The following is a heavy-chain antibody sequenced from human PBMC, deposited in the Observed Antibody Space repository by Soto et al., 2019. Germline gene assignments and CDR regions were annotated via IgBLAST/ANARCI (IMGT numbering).Heavy chain of an antibody. V-gene: IGHV1-18*01. CDR1: GYTFTRYG. CDR3: AKNGQPPYYYYGMDV. J-gene: IGHJ6*02. Sequence: QGKLVQSGGEVKKPGASVKVSCKASGYTFTRYGISWVRQAPGQGLEWMGWISGYNGDTKYAQKFQGSVTMTVDTSTTTAEMELRSLTSDDRAVYYCAKNGQPPYYYYGMDVWGQGTTVTVSS. D-gene: IGHD2-8*01. CDR2: ISGYNGDT.